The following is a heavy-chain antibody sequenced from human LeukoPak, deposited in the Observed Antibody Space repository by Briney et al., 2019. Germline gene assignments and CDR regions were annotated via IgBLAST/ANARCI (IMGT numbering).Heavy chain of an antibody. J-gene: IGHJ4*02. Sequence: PGGSLRLSCAASGFTFSTYWMLWVRQAPGKGLVWVSRINTNERSTSYADSVKGRFTISRDNSKNTLYLQMNSLRAEDTAVYYCARDDYWGQGTLITVSS. CDR3: ARDDY. V-gene: IGHV3-74*01. CDR2: INTNERST. CDR1: GFTFSTYW.